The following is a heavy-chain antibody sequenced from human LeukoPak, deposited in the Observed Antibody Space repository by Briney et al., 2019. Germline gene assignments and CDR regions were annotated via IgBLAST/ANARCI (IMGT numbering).Heavy chain of an antibody. CDR2: IIPIFGTA. CDR1: GYTFTGYY. J-gene: IGHJ4*02. V-gene: IGHV1-69*06. Sequence: SVKVSCKASGYTFTGYYMHGVRQAPGQGLEWMGGIIPIFGTANYAQKFQGRVTITADKSTTTAYMELSSLRSEDTAVYYCARERHDYGGFDYWGQGTLVTVSS. D-gene: IGHD4-23*01. CDR3: ARERHDYGGFDY.